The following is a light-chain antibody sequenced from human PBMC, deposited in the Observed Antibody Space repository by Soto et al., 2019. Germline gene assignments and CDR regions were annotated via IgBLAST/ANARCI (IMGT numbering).Light chain of an antibody. Sequence: DIQMTQSPSTLSASVGDRVTITCRASQNISGWLAWYQQKPGIAPKLLIYDASSLESGVPSRFSGSVSGTEFTLTISSLQPDDFATYYCQQYNSYSPTFGQGTKVEIK. CDR1: QNISGW. J-gene: IGKJ1*01. V-gene: IGKV1-5*01. CDR2: DAS. CDR3: QQYNSYSPT.